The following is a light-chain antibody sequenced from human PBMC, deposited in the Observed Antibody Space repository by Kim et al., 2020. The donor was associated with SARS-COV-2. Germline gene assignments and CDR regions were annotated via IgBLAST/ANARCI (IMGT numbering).Light chain of an antibody. J-gene: IGKJ1*01. CDR3: QQYNSWPRT. V-gene: IGKV3-15*01. CDR1: QSLTSN. CDR2: GAS. Sequence: LSPGERATLSCRASQSLTSNLAWYLHKPGQAPRLLIYGASTRATGIPARFNGIGSGTEFTLTISSLQSEDFAVYYCQQYNSWPRTFGQGTKVDIK.